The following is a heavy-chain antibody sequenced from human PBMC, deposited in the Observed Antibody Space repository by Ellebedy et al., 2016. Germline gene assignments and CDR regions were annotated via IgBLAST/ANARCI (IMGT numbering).Heavy chain of an antibody. V-gene: IGHV3-53*01. CDR2: ISGGGNT. Sequence: GESLKISXAASGFIVSNNYMSWVRQAPGKGLEWVSAISGGGNTYYADSVTGRFTISRDNSKNTLHLQMSSLRAEDTAVYYCVKNSFGELPYWGRGTLVTVSS. D-gene: IGHD3-10*01. CDR1: GFIVSNNY. J-gene: IGHJ4*02. CDR3: VKNSFGELPY.